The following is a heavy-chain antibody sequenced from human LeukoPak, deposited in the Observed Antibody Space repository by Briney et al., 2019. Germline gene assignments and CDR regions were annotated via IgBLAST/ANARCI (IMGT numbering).Heavy chain of an antibody. CDR1: GESFNDYY. V-gene: IGHV4-34*01. D-gene: IGHD1-26*01. CDR3: ARAKLVGDLDY. Sequence: SETLSLTCAVYGESFNDYYWSWIRQPPGKGLEWIGEINHRGRTNYNPSLKSRVTISVDTSKNQFSLRLSSVTAADTAVYYCARAKLVGDLDYWGQGTLVTVSS. J-gene: IGHJ4*02. CDR2: INHRGRT.